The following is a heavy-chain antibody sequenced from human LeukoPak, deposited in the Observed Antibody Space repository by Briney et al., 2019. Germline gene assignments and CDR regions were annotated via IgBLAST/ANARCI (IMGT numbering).Heavy chain of an antibody. CDR3: ARDSGDWNAENSFDY. Sequence: SETLSLTXTVSGGSISSYYWSWIRQTAGKGLEWIGRIYTSGSTNYNPSLKSRVTMSVDTSKNQFSLKLSSVTAADTAVYYCARDSGDWNAENSFDYWGQGTLVTVSS. D-gene: IGHD1-1*01. CDR2: IYTSGST. J-gene: IGHJ4*02. V-gene: IGHV4-4*07. CDR1: GGSISSYY.